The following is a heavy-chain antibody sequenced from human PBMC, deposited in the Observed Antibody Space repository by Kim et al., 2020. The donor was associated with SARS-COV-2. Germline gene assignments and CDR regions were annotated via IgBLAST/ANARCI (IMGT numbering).Heavy chain of an antibody. Sequence: AQKFRVRVTITADKSTSTAYMELSSLRSEDTAVYYCAYVYDFWSGYADYWGQGTLVTVSS. J-gene: IGHJ4*02. CDR3: AYVYDFWSGYADY. D-gene: IGHD3-3*01. V-gene: IGHV1-69*02.